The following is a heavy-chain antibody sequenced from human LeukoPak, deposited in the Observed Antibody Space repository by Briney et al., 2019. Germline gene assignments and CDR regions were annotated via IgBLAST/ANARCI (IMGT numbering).Heavy chain of an antibody. CDR3: ARDDIAVTTSLVY. J-gene: IGHJ4*02. CDR1: GFTFDDYA. CDR2: INSAGSST. V-gene: IGHV3-74*01. Sequence: PGRSLRLSCAASGFTFDDYAMHWVRQAPGKGLVWVSRINSAGSSTTYADSVKGRFTISRDNAKNTLYLQMNSLRAEDTAVYYCARDDIAVTTSLVYWGQGTLVTVSS. D-gene: IGHD4-17*01.